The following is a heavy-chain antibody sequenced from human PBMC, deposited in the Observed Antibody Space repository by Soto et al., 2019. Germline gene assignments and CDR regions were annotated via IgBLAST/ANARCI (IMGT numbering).Heavy chain of an antibody. D-gene: IGHD6-6*01. CDR2: ISAYNGNT. J-gene: IGHJ5*02. V-gene: IGHV1-18*01. CDR1: GYTFTSYG. CDR3: ARGIAARPFRLYYNWFDP. Sequence: ASVKVSCKASGYTFTSYGISWVRQAPGQGLEWMGWISAYNGNTNYAQKLQGRVTITTDKSTSTAYMELSSLRSEDTAVYYCARGIAARPFRLYYNWFDPWGQGTLVTVSS.